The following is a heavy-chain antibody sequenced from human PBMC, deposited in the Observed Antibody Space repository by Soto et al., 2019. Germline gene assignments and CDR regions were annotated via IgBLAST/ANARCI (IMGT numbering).Heavy chain of an antibody. D-gene: IGHD2-21*02. CDR2: INPNSGGT. Sequence: ASVKVSCKASGYTFTGYYMHWVRQAPGQGLEWMGWINPNSGGTNYAQKFQGWVTMTRDTSISTAYMELSRLRSDDTAVYYCARVHLAYCGGDCYSHDAFDIWGQGTMVT. CDR3: ARVHLAYCGGDCYSHDAFDI. V-gene: IGHV1-2*04. CDR1: GYTFTGYY. J-gene: IGHJ3*02.